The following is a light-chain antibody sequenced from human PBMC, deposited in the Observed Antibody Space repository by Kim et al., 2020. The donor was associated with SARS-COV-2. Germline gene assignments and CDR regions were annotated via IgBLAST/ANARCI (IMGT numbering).Light chain of an antibody. V-gene: IGKV1-27*01. CDR3: QKYNSVPLT. J-gene: IGKJ4*01. CDR2: AAS. Sequence: ASIGDRVTITCRASQGITNYLAWYQQKPGKVPMLLIYAASALHSGVPSRFSGSGSATDFTLTISNLQPEDVATYYCQKYNSVPLTFGGGTKVDIK. CDR1: QGITNY.